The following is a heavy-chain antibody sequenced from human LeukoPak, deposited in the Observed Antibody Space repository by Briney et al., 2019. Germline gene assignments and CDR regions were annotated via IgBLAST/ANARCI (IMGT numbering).Heavy chain of an antibody. J-gene: IGHJ4*02. CDR2: ISYDGDDGSNK. CDR3: ARDQDYYDSSGFYY. Sequence: GGSLRLSCAASGFTFSSYAMHWVRQAPGKGLEWVAVISYDGDDGSNKYYADSVKGRFTISRDNSKNTLYLQMNSLRPEDTAVFYCARDQDYYDSSGFYYWGQGTLVTVSS. CDR1: GFTFSSYA. V-gene: IGHV3-30-3*01. D-gene: IGHD3-22*01.